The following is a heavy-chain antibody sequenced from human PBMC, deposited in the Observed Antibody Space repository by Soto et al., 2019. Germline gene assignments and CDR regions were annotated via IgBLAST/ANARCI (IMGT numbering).Heavy chain of an antibody. D-gene: IGHD2-2*01. CDR3: ARDVVPAAMGSYYMDV. J-gene: IGHJ6*03. CDR1: GGSFSGYY. CDR2: INHSGST. V-gene: IGHV4-34*01. Sequence: QVQLQQWGAGLLKPSETLSLTCAVYGGSFSGYYWSWIRQPPGKGLEWIGEINHSGSTNYNPSLKSRVTISVDTCKHQFSLKLSSVTAADTAVYYCARDVVPAAMGSYYMDVWGKGTTVTVSS.